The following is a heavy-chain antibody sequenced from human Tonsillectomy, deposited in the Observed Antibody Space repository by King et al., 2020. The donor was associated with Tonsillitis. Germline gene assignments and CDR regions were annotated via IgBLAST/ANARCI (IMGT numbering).Heavy chain of an antibody. Sequence: QLQESDPGLVKPSQILSLTCTVSGGSISSGDYYWSWIRQPPGKGLEWIGYIYDSGSTYYNPSLKIRVNISVDTSKNQISLKLSSVTAADTAVYYCARVTTPVDDFWSAYSPDYFDSWGQGTLVTVSS. V-gene: IGHV4-30-4*01. D-gene: IGHD3-3*01. CDR2: IYDSGST. J-gene: IGHJ4*02. CDR3: ARVTTPVDDFWSAYSPDYFDS. CDR1: GGSISSGDYY.